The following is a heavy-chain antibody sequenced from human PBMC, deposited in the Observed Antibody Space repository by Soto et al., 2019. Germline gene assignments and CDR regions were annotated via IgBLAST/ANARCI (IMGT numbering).Heavy chain of an antibody. CDR2: INPNSGGT. Sequence: ASVKVSCKASGYTFTGYYMHWVRQAPGQGLEWMGWINPNSGGTNYAQKYQGWVTMTRDTSISTAYMELSRLRSDDTAVYYCARHAGGRGYYYGMDVWGQGSTVTVSS. D-gene: IGHD2-15*01. CDR3: ARHAGGRGYYYGMDV. V-gene: IGHV1-2*04. J-gene: IGHJ6*02. CDR1: GYTFTGYY.